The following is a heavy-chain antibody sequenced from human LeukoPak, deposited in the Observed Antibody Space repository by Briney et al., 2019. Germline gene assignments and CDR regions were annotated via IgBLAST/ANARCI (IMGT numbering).Heavy chain of an antibody. V-gene: IGHV4-4*07. J-gene: IGHJ5*02. CDR1: GGSISSYY. D-gene: IGHD4-17*01. CDR3: ARVKGDYGDTNWFDP. Sequence: PSETLSLTCTVSGGSISSYYWSWIRQPAGKGLESIGHISTSGSTNYNPSLKSRVTMSVDTSKNQFSLKLSSVTAADTAVYYCARVKGDYGDTNWFDPWGQGTLVTVSS. CDR2: ISTSGST.